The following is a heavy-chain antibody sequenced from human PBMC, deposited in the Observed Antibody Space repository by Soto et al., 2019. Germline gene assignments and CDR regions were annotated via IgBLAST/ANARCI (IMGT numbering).Heavy chain of an antibody. CDR2: ISSSSSYI. CDR1: GFTFSSYS. V-gene: IGHV3-21*01. D-gene: IGHD3-22*01. CDR3: ARGGYYYDSSGYYLDY. J-gene: IGHJ4*02. Sequence: GGSLRLSCAASGFTFSSYSMNWVRQAPGKGLEWVSSISSSSSYIYYADSVKGRFTISRDNAKNSLYLQMNSLRAEDAAVYYCARGGYYYDSSGYYLDYWGQGTLVTVSS.